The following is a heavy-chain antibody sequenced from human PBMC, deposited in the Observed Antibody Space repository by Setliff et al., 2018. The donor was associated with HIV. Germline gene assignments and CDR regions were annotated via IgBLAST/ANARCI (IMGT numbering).Heavy chain of an antibody. CDR2: IITGTPYV. D-gene: IGHD1-1*01. CDR1: GFTFSSYA. V-gene: IGHV3-21*01. CDR3: SRGPSTGTYMNY. J-gene: IGHJ4*02. Sequence: GGSLRLSCAASGFTFSSYALHWVRQAPGRGLEWVASIITGTPYVYYAASLKGRFNISTDNAKNSLYLHMNDLDVGDTAVYYCSRGPSTGTYMNYWGQGTLVTVSS.